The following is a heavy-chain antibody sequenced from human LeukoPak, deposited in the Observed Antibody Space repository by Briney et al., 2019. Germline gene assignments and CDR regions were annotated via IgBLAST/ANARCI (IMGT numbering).Heavy chain of an antibody. Sequence: GRSLRLSCAASGFTFSSYGMHWVRQAPGKGLEWVAVISYDGSNKYYADSVKGRFTISRDNSKNTLYPQMNSLRAEDTAVYYCAILDTAMGDHDAFDIWGQGTMVTVSS. D-gene: IGHD5-18*01. CDR2: ISYDGSNK. J-gene: IGHJ3*02. CDR1: GFTFSSYG. CDR3: AILDTAMGDHDAFDI. V-gene: IGHV3-30*03.